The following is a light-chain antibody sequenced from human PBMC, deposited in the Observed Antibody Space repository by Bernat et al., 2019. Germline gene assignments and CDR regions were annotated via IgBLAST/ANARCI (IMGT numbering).Light chain of an antibody. Sequence: LSPGETATISCRTSQSVSTYLAWYQQKPGQAPRLLIYGSSSRATGIPDRFSGSGSGTDFTLTISSLAPEDFAAYYCKETSNLCTLGTGPKGRSN. CDR2: GSS. CDR3: KETSNLCT. J-gene: IGKJ2*02. CDR1: QSVSTY. V-gene: IGKV3-11*01.